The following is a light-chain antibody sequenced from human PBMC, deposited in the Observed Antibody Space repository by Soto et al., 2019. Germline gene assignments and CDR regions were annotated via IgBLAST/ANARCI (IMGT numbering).Light chain of an antibody. Sequence: EIVMTQSPATLSVSPGERVTLSCRASQSISTNLAWYQQKPGQAPRLLLYAASTRATGVPARFSGSGSGTDFSLTISSLQSEDFAVYYCQQYNNRPPYSFGQGTKLGIK. CDR2: AAS. CDR1: QSISTN. CDR3: QQYNNRPPYS. J-gene: IGKJ2*03. V-gene: IGKV3-15*01.